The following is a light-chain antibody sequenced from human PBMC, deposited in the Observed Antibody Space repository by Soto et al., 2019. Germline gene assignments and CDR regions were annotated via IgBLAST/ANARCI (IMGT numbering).Light chain of an antibody. CDR3: AAWDDSLNGVI. Sequence: QSALTQPPSASEAPGQTVPISCSGSNSNIGTDTVKWYQQLPGTAPKLLIYNNNQRPSGVPDRFSASKSGTSASLAISGLQSEDEGDYYCAAWDDSLNGVIFGGGSKLTVI. V-gene: IGLV1-44*01. CDR1: NSNIGTDT. CDR2: NNN. J-gene: IGLJ2*01.